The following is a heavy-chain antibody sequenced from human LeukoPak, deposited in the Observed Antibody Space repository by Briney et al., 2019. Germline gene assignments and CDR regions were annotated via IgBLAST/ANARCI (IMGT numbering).Heavy chain of an antibody. Sequence: GGSLRLSCAASGFTFSSHSMTWVRQAPGKGLEWVSSISSSSNYIYYADSVRGRFTISRDNAKNSLYLQMNSLRAEDTAVYYCARAPHYSNYGPYYYGMDVWGQGTTVTVSS. J-gene: IGHJ6*02. CDR2: ISSSSNYI. CDR1: GFTFSSHS. CDR3: ARAPHYSNYGPYYYGMDV. D-gene: IGHD4-11*01. V-gene: IGHV3-21*01.